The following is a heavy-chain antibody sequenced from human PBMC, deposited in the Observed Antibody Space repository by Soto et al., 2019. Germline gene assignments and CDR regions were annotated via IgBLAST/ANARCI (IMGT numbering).Heavy chain of an antibody. CDR1: GFTFSRYG. V-gene: IGHV3-30*18. Sequence: QVQLVESGGGVVQPGRSLRLSCAASGFTFSRYGMHWVRQAPGEGLEWVAVISNDGSEKYYGDFLKGRFTISRDNSKKTRYLQMTLLRAEDTAVYYCAKGSSDRGYYFFAMDVWGRGITITVSS. J-gene: IGHJ6*01. CDR2: ISNDGSEK. CDR3: AKGSSDRGYYFFAMDV.